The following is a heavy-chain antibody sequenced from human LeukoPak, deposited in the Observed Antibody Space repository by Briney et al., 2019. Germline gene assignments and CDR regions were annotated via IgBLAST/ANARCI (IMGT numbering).Heavy chain of an antibody. CDR3: AKDRRVVIINDAFDI. J-gene: IGHJ3*02. D-gene: IGHD3-3*01. CDR1: GFTFSDYY. V-gene: IGHV3-11*01. Sequence: PGGSLRLSCAASGFTFSDYYMSWIRQAPGKGLEWVSYISSSGSTIYYADSVKGRFTISRDNSKNTLYLQMNSLRAEDTAVYYCAKDRRVVIINDAFDIWGQGTMVTVSS. CDR2: ISSSGSTI.